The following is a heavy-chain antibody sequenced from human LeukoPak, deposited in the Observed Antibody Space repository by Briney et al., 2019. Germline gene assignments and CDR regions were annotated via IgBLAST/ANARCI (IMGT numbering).Heavy chain of an antibody. V-gene: IGHV3-21*01. CDR1: GFTFSTYS. CDR2: ISTSSIYI. J-gene: IGHJ4*02. Sequence: GGSLRLSCAASGFTFSTYSMNWVRQAPGKGLEWISFISTSSIYIYYADSVKGRFTISRDNARNSLYLQMNSLRAEDTAVYYCARGEWSSSPFDYWGQGTLVTVSS. D-gene: IGHD6-6*01. CDR3: ARGEWSSSPFDY.